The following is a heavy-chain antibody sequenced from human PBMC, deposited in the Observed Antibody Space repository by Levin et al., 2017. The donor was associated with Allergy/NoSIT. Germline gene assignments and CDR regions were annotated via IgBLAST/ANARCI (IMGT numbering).Heavy chain of an antibody. CDR2: IYYSGST. V-gene: IGHV4-59*01. J-gene: IGHJ4*02. D-gene: IGHD2-2*01. Sequence: SETLSLTCTVSGGSISSYYWSWIRQPPGKGLEWIGYIYYSGSTNYNPSLKSRVTISVDTSKNQFSLKLSSVTAADTAVDYCARAVLVPAAVDYWGQGTLVTVSS. CDR1: GGSISSYY. CDR3: ARAVLVPAAVDY.